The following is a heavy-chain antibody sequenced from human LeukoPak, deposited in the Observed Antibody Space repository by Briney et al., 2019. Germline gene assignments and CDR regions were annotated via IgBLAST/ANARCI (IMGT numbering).Heavy chain of an antibody. CDR2: INYSGST. V-gene: IGHV4-39*01. CDR3: ARHGHHGYYGY. CDR1: GGSISTISSGTYY. J-gene: IGHJ4*02. D-gene: IGHD5-18*01. Sequence: SETLSLTCTVSGGSISTISSGTYYWGWIRQPPGKGLEWIGSINYSGSTDYNPSLKSRVTISIDTSKNQFSLKLSSVTAAGTAVYYCARHGHHGYYGYWGQGNLVTVSS.